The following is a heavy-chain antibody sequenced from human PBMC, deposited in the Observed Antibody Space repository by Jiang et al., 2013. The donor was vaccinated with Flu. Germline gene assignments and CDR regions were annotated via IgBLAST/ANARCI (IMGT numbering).Heavy chain of an antibody. CDR1: AFTVSNNY. V-gene: IGHV3-66*01. J-gene: IGHJ4*02. D-gene: IGHD6-13*01. CDR3: GRGAGFLIDY. CDR2: IDRGGST. Sequence: GGLVQPGESLRLSCAASAFTVSNNYISWVRRAPGKGLEWVSIIDRGGSTHYADSVKGRFTISRDNSKNTVYLQMNSLRAEDTAVYHCGRGAGFLIDYWGQ.